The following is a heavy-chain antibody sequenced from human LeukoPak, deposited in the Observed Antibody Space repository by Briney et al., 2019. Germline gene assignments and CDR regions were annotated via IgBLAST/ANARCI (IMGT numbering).Heavy chain of an antibody. J-gene: IGHJ4*02. Sequence: SETLSLTRTVSGASISSSSSSWGWVRQPPGKGPEWIGSIYYSGLTYDNPSLKSRVSISVDPSKNHFSLKVSSVTAADTAVYYCASGTFDDYGDYDRGDYFDHWGQGTLVAVSS. D-gene: IGHD4-17*01. V-gene: IGHV4-39*02. CDR2: IYYSGLT. CDR3: ASGTFDDYGDYDRGDYFDH. CDR1: GASISSSSSS.